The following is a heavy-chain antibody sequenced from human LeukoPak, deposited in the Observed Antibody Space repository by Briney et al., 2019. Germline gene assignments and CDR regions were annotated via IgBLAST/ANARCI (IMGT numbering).Heavy chain of an antibody. CDR3: ASRERITMIVVVMDFDY. Sequence: SETLSLTCTVSGGSISSSSYYWGWIRQPPGKGLEWIGSIYYSGSTYYNPSLKSRVTISVDTSKNQFSLKLSSVTAADTAVYYCASRERITMIVVVMDFDYWGLGTLVTVSS. CDR2: IYYSGST. D-gene: IGHD3-22*01. CDR1: GGSISSSSYY. V-gene: IGHV4-39*01. J-gene: IGHJ4*02.